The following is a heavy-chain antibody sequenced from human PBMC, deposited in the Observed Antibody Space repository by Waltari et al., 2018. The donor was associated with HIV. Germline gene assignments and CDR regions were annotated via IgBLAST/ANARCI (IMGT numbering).Heavy chain of an antibody. D-gene: IGHD6-19*01. CDR2: VNHVGRT. Sequence: QVHLEQWGTGLLRPSETLSLTCAVYGGSFTGYYWTCLPPSPRRGLEWIGEVNHVGRTNYSPSLKGRVTVSVDTSKNQFSLTMRSVTAADTAVYYCARDSAPGLAVDDDDGEFFYYGLDVWGQGTTVTVSS. CDR3: ARDSAPGLAVDDDDGEFFYYGLDV. J-gene: IGHJ6*01. V-gene: IGHV4-34*01. CDR1: GGSFTGYY.